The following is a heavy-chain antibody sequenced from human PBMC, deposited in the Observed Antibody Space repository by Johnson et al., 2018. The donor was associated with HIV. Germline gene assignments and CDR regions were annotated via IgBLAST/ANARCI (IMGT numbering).Heavy chain of an antibody. D-gene: IGHD3-10*01. CDR1: AFTFSNAR. V-gene: IGHV3-15*05. CDR3: TRGATWFGDAFDI. CDR2: FKSKTDCGTT. Sequence: VQLVESGGGLVQTGESLRLSCAAPAFTFSNARMRWVRQGPGKGLEWVGHFKSKTDCGTTDYAAPVKGRFPIPRDDSKNPLYLQMNSLRAEDTAWYYCTRGATWFGDAFDIWGQGTMVTVSS. J-gene: IGHJ3*02.